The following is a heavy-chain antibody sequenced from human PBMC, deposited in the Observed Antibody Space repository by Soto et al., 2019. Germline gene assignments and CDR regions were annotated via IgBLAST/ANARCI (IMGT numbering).Heavy chain of an antibody. CDR1: GFSLTSNAVG. Sequence: TLKESGPTLVKPTQTLTLTCTFSGFSLTSNAVGVGWIRQPTGKALELLGLIYWANDYQYSLSLKGRLTIPKDTPKHPTVPTMTNMVPVFKVTDYFPHSRGWLHANLGQGLLVTVSS. D-gene: IGHD6-19*01. J-gene: IGHJ1*01. V-gene: IGHV2-5*02. CDR2: IYWANDY. CDR3: PHSRGWLHAN.